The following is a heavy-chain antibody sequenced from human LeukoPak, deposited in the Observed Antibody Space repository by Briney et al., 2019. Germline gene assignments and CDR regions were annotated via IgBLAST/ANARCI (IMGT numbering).Heavy chain of an antibody. V-gene: IGHV3-30*18. Sequence: PGRSLRLSCATSGFTFSNYGMHWVHQAPGKGLEWVAVVSYEGKSQYYADSVRGRFTISRDNSKNTLYLQMNSLRGEDAAVYYCAKEGTAQISTWYDYWGQGTLVTVSS. D-gene: IGHD6-13*01. CDR3: AKEGTAQISTWYDY. J-gene: IGHJ4*02. CDR2: VSYEGKSQ. CDR1: GFTFSNYG.